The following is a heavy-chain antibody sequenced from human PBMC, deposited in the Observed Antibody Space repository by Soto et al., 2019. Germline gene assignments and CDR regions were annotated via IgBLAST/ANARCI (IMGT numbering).Heavy chain of an antibody. D-gene: IGHD3-10*01. V-gene: IGHV5-10-1*01. CDR3: ARHFHRGALDAFDI. J-gene: IGHJ3*02. Sequence: PXESLTISCKGSGYSFTSYWVSLVRQMPGKGLEWMGRIDPSDSYTNYSPSFQGHVTISADKSISTAYLQWSSLKASDTAMYYCARHFHRGALDAFDIWGQGTMVTVSS. CDR1: GYSFTSYW. CDR2: IDPSDSYT.